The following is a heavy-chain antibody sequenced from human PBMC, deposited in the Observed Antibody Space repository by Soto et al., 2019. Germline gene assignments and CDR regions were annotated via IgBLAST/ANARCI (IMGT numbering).Heavy chain of an antibody. D-gene: IGHD3-22*01. CDR2: ISYDGSNK. CDR3: AKDRGYYDSSGYYYPLQRIYYYGMDV. CDR1: GFTFSSYG. V-gene: IGHV3-30*18. Sequence: PGGSLRLSCAASGFTFSSYGMHWVRQAPGKGLEWVAVISYDGSNKYYADSVKGRFTISRDNSKNTLYLQMNSLRAEDTAVYYCAKDRGYYDSSGYYYPLQRIYYYGMDVWGQGTTVTVSS. J-gene: IGHJ6*02.